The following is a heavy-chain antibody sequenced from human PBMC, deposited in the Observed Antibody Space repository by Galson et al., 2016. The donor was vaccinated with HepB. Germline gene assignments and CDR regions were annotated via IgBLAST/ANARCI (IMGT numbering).Heavy chain of an antibody. J-gene: IGHJ5*02. CDR3: ARDRGYCTKTGCVRNWFCP. CDR1: GLTFTSIG. V-gene: IGHV1-18*01. CDR2: ISANSGNT. Sequence: SVKVSCKASGLTFTSIGISWVRQAPGQGPEWMGWISANSGNTNFAQTFQDRVTLTTDTSTSKAYMELRSLRSDDTALYYCARDRGYCTKTGCVRNWFCPWGQGTLVTVSS. D-gene: IGHD2-8*01.